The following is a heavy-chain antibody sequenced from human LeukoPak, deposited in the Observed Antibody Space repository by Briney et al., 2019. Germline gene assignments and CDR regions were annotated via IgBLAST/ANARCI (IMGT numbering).Heavy chain of an antibody. V-gene: IGHV4-59*08. CDR3: TAGAYDSSGIDY. CDR2: IYYSGST. Sequence: PSETLSLTCTVSGDSMSNYYWSWIRQPPGKGLEWIGYIYYSGSTNYNPSLKSRVTISVDTSKNQFSLKLSSVTAADTAVYYCTAGAYDSSGIDYWGQGTLVTVSS. CDR1: GDSMSNYY. J-gene: IGHJ4*02. D-gene: IGHD3-22*01.